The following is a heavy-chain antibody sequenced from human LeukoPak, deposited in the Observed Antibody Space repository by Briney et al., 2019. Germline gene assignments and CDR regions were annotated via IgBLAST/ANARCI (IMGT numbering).Heavy chain of an antibody. CDR1: GGSITSYY. CDR2: ISYSGST. V-gene: IGHV4-59*01. CDR3: ASGGYCSSGSCYPNWFDP. D-gene: IGHD2-15*01. J-gene: IGHJ5*02. Sequence: PSETLSLTCSVSGGSITSYYWSWIRQPPGKGLEWIGYISYSGSTNYNPSLKSRVSISIDTSKNQFSLRLSSVTAADTAVYYCASGGYCSSGSCYPNWFDPWGQGTLVTVSS.